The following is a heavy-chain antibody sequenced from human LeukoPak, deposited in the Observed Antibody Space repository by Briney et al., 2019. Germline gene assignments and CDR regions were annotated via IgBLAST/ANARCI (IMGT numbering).Heavy chain of an antibody. Sequence: GGSLRLSCAVSGFTITYFWMSWVRQAPGKGLEWVANIKQDGSGEFYVDSVKGRFTISRDSAKNTLYLHMSSLRHEDTAVNECARDFFDYWGQGTLVTVSS. J-gene: IGHJ4*02. V-gene: IGHV3-7*01. CDR1: GFTITYFW. CDR2: IKQDGSGE. CDR3: ARDFFDY.